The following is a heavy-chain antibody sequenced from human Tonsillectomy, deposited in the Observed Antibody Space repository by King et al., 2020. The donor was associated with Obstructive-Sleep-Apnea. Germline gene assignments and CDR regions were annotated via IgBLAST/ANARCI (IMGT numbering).Heavy chain of an antibody. Sequence: VQLVESGGGVVQPGRSLRLSCAASGFTFSTYALHWVRQAPGMGLEWVAVISHDERKKYYADSMKGRFTISRDNSKNTLFLQMNSLISEDTAVYYCARGAAYYDYVWGNYWGQGTLVTVSS. CDR3: ARGAAYYDYVWGNY. D-gene: IGHD3-16*01. J-gene: IGHJ4*02. CDR2: ISHDERKK. CDR1: GFTFSTYA. V-gene: IGHV3-30*04.